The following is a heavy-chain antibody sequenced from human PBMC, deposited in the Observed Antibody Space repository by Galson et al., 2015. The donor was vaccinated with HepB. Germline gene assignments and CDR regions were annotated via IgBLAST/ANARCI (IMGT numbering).Heavy chain of an antibody. D-gene: IGHD6-19*01. CDR1: GYTLTDYT. V-gene: IGHV1-3*01. CDR3: ARRGGLAVALDY. J-gene: IGHJ4*02. Sequence: SVKVSCKASGYTLTDYTMHWVRQAPGQGLEWMGWINGGSGNTKFSQKFQGRVTLTRDTSANTMFMELSSLTSEDTALHFCARRGGLAVALDYWGQGTLVTVSS. CDR2: INGGSGNT.